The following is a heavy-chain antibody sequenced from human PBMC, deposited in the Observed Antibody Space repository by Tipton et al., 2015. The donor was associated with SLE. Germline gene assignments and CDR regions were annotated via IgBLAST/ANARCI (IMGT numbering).Heavy chain of an antibody. D-gene: IGHD3-10*01. J-gene: IGHJ6*03. V-gene: IGHV3-30*18. CDR1: GFSFSDFY. Sequence: SLRLSCAPSGFSFSDFYMTWIRQAPGKGLEWVAAISFDGSLEKYADSVKGRFTISRDKSKNTLFLQMNNLRVEDTAVYYCAKDRFHYYYMDVWGKGTTVTVSS. CDR2: ISFDGSLE. CDR3: AKDRFHYYYMDV.